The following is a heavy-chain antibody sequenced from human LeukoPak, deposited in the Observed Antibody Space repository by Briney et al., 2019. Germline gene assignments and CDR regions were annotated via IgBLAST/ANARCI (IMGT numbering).Heavy chain of an antibody. V-gene: IGHV4-4*09. D-gene: IGHD1-7*01. J-gene: IGHJ5*02. CDR2: IYSSGNT. Sequence: SETLSLTCTVSGGSVSSCCWSWIRQPPGKGLEWIGYIYSSGNTNYNPSLKSRVTISMDTSKNQFSLNLSSVTAADTAVHYCARHSFETGTTWFDPWGQGTLVTVSS. CDR1: GGSVSSCC. CDR3: ARHSFETGTTWFDP.